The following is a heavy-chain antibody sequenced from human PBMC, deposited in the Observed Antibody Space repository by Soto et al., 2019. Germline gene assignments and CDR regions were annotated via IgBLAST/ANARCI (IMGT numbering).Heavy chain of an antibody. J-gene: IGHJ6*02. CDR2: IWYDGSNK. V-gene: IGHV3-33*01. CDR1: GFTFSSYG. Sequence: LRLSCAASGFTFSSYGMHWVRQAPGKGLEWVAVIWYDGSNKYYADSVKGRFTISRDNSKNTLYLQMNSLRAEDTAVYYCAREADYYGSGSYYYYYYGMDVWGQGTTVTVSS. D-gene: IGHD3-10*01. CDR3: AREADYYGSGSYYYYYYGMDV.